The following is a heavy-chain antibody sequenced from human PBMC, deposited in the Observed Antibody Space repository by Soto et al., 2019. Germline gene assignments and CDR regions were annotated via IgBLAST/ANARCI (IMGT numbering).Heavy chain of an antibody. Sequence: HVQLVQSGAEVKKPGSSVKVSCKASGGTFSSDAISWVRQAPGQGLEWMGGIIPIFAPANYAQKFLGRVTITADESKTTDYMELRSLKSEDTAMYSCASACGESPMVKEDLFDNWGQGNLVSVAS. CDR3: ASACGESPMVKEDLFDN. V-gene: IGHV1-69*01. CDR1: GGTFSSDA. J-gene: IGHJ4*02. D-gene: IGHD3-10*01. CDR2: IIPIFAPA.